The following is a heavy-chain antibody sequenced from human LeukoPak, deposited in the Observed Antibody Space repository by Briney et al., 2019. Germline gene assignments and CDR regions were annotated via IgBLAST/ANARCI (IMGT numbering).Heavy chain of an antibody. V-gene: IGHV3-48*01. CDR1: GLTFRSYS. Sequence: GGSLRLSCAASGLTFRSYSMKWIRQAPGKGLEWVSYISSSSSTIYYADSVKGRFTISRDNAKNSLYLQMNSLRAEDTAVYKCARYPHQYYYGSGNLVHWGQGTLVTVSS. J-gene: IGHJ4*02. D-gene: IGHD3-10*01. CDR2: ISSSSSTI. CDR3: ARYPHQYYYGSGNLVH.